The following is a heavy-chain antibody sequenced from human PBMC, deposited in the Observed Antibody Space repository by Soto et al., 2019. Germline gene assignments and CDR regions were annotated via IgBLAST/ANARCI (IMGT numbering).Heavy chain of an antibody. J-gene: IGHJ6*02. V-gene: IGHV3-23*01. D-gene: IGHD2-15*01. CDR2: ISGSGGST. CDR1: GFTFGIHA. Sequence: GSLRLSCAASGFTFGIHAMSWVRQAPGKGLEWVSFISGSGGSTYYADSVKGRFTISRDNSKKTLYLQMNSLRGEDTAVYYCGKGSAATNYFYYATDVWGQGTTVTVSS. CDR3: GKGSAATNYFYYATDV.